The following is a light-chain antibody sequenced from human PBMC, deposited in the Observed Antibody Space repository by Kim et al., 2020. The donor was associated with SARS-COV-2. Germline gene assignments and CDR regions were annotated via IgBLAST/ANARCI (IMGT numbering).Light chain of an antibody. CDR2: YDS. Sequence: AKGKTERSTGGGKNSGSKRVKWDQKKTGQAPVLVIYYDSDRPSGIPERFSGSNSGNTATLTISRVEAGDEADYYCQVWDSSSDNVVFGGGTQLTVL. J-gene: IGLJ2*01. CDR3: QVWDSSSDNVV. V-gene: IGLV3-21*04. CDR1: NSGSKR.